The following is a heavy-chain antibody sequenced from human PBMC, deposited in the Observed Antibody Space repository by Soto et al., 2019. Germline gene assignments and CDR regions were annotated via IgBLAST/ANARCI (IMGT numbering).Heavy chain of an antibody. CDR3: ATNYQEPSDDAFDA. Sequence: QVQLVESGGGLVKPGGSLRLPCAASGFNFSDYFMDWIRQSPGKGLEWIAYISSNSRYKNFADSVRGRFTISSDNAENALYLSMNDLSAEDTAVYYCATNYQEPSDDAFDAWCQGTMVTVSS. CDR1: GFNFSDYF. J-gene: IGHJ3*01. V-gene: IGHV3-11*06. CDR2: ISSNSRYK. D-gene: IGHD2-2*01.